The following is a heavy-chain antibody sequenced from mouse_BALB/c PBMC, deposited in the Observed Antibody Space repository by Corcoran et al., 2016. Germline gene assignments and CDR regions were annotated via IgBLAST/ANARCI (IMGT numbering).Heavy chain of an antibody. Sequence: QIQLVQSGPELKKPGETVKISCKASGYTFTNYGMNWVKQAPGKGLKWMGWINTYTGEPTYVDDFKGRFAFSLETSASTAYLQINNLKNEDTATYFCARRTYDYEIYAMDYWGQGTSVTVSS. J-gene: IGHJ4*01. CDR3: ARRTYDYEIYAMDY. CDR1: GYTFTNYG. D-gene: IGHD2-4*01. V-gene: IGHV9-3-1*01. CDR2: INTYTGEP.